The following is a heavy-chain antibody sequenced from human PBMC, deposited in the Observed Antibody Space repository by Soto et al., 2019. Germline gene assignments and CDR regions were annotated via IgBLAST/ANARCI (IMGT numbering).Heavy chain of an antibody. CDR1: GYTFTSYA. D-gene: IGHD2-2*01. CDR3: ARTIPALRRSRDGYNTNWFDP. CDR2: INAGNGNT. Sequence: QVKLVQSGAEVKKPGASVKVSCKASGYTFTSYAMHWVRQAPGQRLEWMGWINAGNGNTKYSQKFQGRVTITRDTSASTAYMELSSLRSEDTAVYYCARTIPALRRSRDGYNTNWFDPWGQGTLVTVSS. V-gene: IGHV1-3*01. J-gene: IGHJ5*02.